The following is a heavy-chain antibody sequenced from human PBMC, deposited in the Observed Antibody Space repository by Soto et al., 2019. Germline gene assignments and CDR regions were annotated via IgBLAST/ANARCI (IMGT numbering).Heavy chain of an antibody. CDR3: ARDLVPAPEGYYGMDV. CDR2: IYYSGST. Sequence: SETLSLTCTVSGGSISSYYWSWIRQPPGKGLEWIGYIYYSGSTNYNPSLKSRVTISVDTSKNQFSLKLSSVTAADTAVYYCARDLVPAPEGYYGMDVWGQGTTVTV. J-gene: IGHJ6*02. D-gene: IGHD2-21*01. V-gene: IGHV4-59*01. CDR1: GGSISSYY.